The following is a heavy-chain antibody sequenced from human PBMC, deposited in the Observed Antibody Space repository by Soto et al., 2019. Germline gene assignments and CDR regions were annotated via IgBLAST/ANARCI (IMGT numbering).Heavy chain of an antibody. CDR2: IIPIFGTA. V-gene: IGHV1-69*06. CDR3: ARGYRGSYDSVWNGFDY. J-gene: IGHJ4*02. Sequence: QVQLVQSGAEVKKPGSSVKVSCKASGGTFSSYAISWVRQAPGQGLEWMGGIIPIFGTANYAQKFQGRVTITADKSTSTAYMERSSLRSEDTAVYYCARGYRGSYDSVWNGFDYWGQGTLVTVSS. D-gene: IGHD1-26*01. CDR1: GGTFSSYA.